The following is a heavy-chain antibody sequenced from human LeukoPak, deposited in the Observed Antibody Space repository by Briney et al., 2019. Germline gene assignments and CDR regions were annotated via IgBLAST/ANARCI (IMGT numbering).Heavy chain of an antibody. CDR1: GYSFTSYW. D-gene: IGHD6-13*01. CDR2: IYPGDSDT. V-gene: IGHV5-51*01. Sequence: GESLKTSCKGSGYSFTSYWIGWVRQMPGKGLEWMGIIYPGDSDTRYSPSFQGQVTISADKSISTAYLQWSSLKASDTAMYYCARGPHAGYSSSWYDGYYFDYWGQGTLVTVSS. CDR3: ARGPHAGYSSSWYDGYYFDY. J-gene: IGHJ4*02.